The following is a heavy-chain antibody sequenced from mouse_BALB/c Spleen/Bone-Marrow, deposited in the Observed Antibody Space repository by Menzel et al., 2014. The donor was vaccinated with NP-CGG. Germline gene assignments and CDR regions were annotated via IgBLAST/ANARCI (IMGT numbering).Heavy chain of an antibody. CDR1: GYTFTAYV. Sequence: VQLQQSGPELVKPGAPVKMSCKASGYTFTAYVMHWVKQKPGRGLEWIGYINPYNDGTNYIEKFKGKATLTSDIPSSTAYMELSSLTSEDSAVYYCAREGWLLRFDYWGQGTTLTVSS. V-gene: IGHV1-14*01. CDR3: AREGWLLRFDY. J-gene: IGHJ2*01. D-gene: IGHD2-3*01. CDR2: INPYNDGT.